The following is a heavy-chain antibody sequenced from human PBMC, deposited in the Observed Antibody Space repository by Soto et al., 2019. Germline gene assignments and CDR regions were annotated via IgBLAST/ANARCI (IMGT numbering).Heavy chain of an antibody. CDR1: GFTFSAHA. CDR2: ISGDGDST. Sequence: EVQLLESGGGLVPPGGSLRVTCETSGFTFSAHAMGWVRQAPGKRLEWVSAISGDGDSTSYADSVKGRMTISRDNSKNTLDLHMSSLTADDTAIYYCAKDRLRAVVVVSCTFDSWGQGALVSVSS. J-gene: IGHJ4*02. CDR3: AKDRLRAVVVVSCTFDS. V-gene: IGHV3-23*01. D-gene: IGHD2-21*01.